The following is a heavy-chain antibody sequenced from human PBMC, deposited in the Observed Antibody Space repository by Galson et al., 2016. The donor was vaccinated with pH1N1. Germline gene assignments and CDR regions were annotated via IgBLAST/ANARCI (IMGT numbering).Heavy chain of an antibody. D-gene: IGHD2-15*01. CDR3: TAYCSGYSCPDY. V-gene: IGHV3-23*01. CDR2: ISVYGGSS. J-gene: IGHJ4*02. Sequence: SLRLSCAASGLTFTNFAMHWVRQAPGKGLEWVSVISVYGGSSYYADSVKGRFTISRDNSKNTVYLQMDSLRAEDTAIYYCTAYCSGYSCPDYWGQGTLVTVSS. CDR1: GLTFTNFA.